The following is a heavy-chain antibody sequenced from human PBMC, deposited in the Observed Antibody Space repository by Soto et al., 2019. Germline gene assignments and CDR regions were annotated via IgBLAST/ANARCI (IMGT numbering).Heavy chain of an antibody. Sequence: ASVKVSCKASGYTFSNYGISWVRQAPGQGPEWMGWISGFNGNTNYAQTLQGRVTTTTDTSTSTAYMELRSLRSDDTAIYYCARGGSTWSAEYYQHWGQGTLVTVSS. D-gene: IGHD6-13*01. V-gene: IGHV1-18*01. CDR2: ISGFNGNT. CDR3: ARGGSTWSAEYYQH. CDR1: GYTFSNYG. J-gene: IGHJ1*01.